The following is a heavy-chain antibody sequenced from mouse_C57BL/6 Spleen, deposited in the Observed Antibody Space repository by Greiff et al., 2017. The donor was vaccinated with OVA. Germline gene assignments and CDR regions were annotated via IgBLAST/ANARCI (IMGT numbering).Heavy chain of an antibody. Sequence: ESGPGLVKPSQSLSLTCSVTGYSITSGYYWNWIRQFPGNKLEWMGYISYDGSNNYNPSLKNRISITRDTSKNQFFLKLNSVTTEDTATYYCARGDYYGRSMDYWGQGTSVTVSS. V-gene: IGHV3-6*01. CDR3: ARGDYYGRSMDY. D-gene: IGHD1-1*01. J-gene: IGHJ4*01. CDR1: GYSITSGYY. CDR2: ISYDGSN.